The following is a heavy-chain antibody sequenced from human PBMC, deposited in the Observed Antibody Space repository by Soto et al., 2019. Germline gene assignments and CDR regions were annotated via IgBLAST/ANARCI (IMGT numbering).Heavy chain of an antibody. CDR3: ARVSGSGAYYYYGMDV. Sequence: PSETLSLTCTVSGGSISSYYWSWIRQPPGKGLEWIGYIYYSGSTNYNPSLKSRVTISLDTSKNQFSLKLSSVTAADTAVYYCARVSGSGAYYYYGMDVWGQGTTVTVSS. CDR1: GGSISSYY. CDR2: IYYSGST. D-gene: IGHD3-10*01. J-gene: IGHJ6*02. V-gene: IGHV4-59*08.